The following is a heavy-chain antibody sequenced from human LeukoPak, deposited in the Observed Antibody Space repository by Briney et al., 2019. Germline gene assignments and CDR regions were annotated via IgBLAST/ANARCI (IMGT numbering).Heavy chain of an antibody. CDR3: AELGITMIGGV. CDR2: ISSSSNTI. V-gene: IGHV3-48*04. CDR1: GFTFSSYS. J-gene: IGHJ6*04. Sequence: GGSLRLSCAASGFTFSSYSMNWVRQAPGKGLEWVSYISSSSNTIYHADSVKGRFTISRDNAENSLYLQMNSLRAEDTAVYYCAELGITMIGGVWGKGTTVTISS. D-gene: IGHD3-10*02.